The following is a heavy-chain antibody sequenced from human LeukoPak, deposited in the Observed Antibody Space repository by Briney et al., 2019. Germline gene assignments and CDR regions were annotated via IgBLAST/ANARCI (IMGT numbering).Heavy chain of an antibody. V-gene: IGHV3-48*03. Sequence: GGSLRLSCAASGFAFSSYEMNWVRQAPGKGLEWVSYIRSTGNTIYYADSVKGRFTISRDNAKNSLYLQMNSLRAEDTAVYYCARDFGRWFIDYWGQGTLVTVSS. CDR1: GFAFSSYE. CDR2: IRSTGNTI. CDR3: ARDFGRWFIDY. D-gene: IGHD4-23*01. J-gene: IGHJ4*02.